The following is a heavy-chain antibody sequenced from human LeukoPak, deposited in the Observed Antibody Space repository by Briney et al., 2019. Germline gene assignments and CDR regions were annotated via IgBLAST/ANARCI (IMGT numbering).Heavy chain of an antibody. D-gene: IGHD3-22*01. CDR1: GGTFSSYA. CDR3: ARPDTYYYDSSGYYY. V-gene: IGHV1-69*01. Sequence: SVKVSCKASGGTFSSYAISGVRQAPGQGLEWKGGIIPIFGTANYAQKFQGRVTITADESTSTAYMELSSLRSEDTAVYYCARPDTYYYDSSGYYYWGQGTLVTVSS. J-gene: IGHJ4*02. CDR2: IIPIFGTA.